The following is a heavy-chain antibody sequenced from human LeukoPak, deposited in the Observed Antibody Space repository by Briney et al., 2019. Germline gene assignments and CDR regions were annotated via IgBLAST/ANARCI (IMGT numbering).Heavy chain of an antibody. J-gene: IGHJ6*03. V-gene: IGHV3-23*01. D-gene: IGHD3-9*01. CDR3: AKDRGYDILTGYYRYYYYYMDV. CDR2: ISGSGGST. Sequence: GGTLRLSCAASGFTFSSYGMSWVRQAPGKGLEWVSAISGSGGSTYYADSVKGRFTISRDNSKNTLYLQMNSLRAEDTAVYYCAKDRGYDILTGYYRYYYYYMDVWGKGTTVTISS. CDR1: GFTFSSYG.